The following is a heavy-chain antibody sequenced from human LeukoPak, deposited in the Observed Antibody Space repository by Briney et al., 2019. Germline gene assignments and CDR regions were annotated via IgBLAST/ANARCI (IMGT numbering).Heavy chain of an antibody. CDR2: ISGSGGST. D-gene: IGHD5-24*01. V-gene: IGHV3-23*01. Sequence: EGSLRLSCAASGFTFSSYAMSWVRQATGKGLEWVSAISGSGGSTYYADSVKGRFTISRDNSKNTLYLQMNSLRAEDTAVYYCAKDRTATIQVDYWGQGTLVNVSS. CDR3: AKDRTATIQVDY. CDR1: GFTFSSYA. J-gene: IGHJ4*02.